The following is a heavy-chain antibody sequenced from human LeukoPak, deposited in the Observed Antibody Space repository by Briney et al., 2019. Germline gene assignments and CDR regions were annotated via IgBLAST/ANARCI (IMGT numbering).Heavy chain of an antibody. D-gene: IGHD6-19*01. CDR1: GDSVSSDSAA. Sequence: SQTLSLTCAISGDSVSSDSAAWNWIRQSPSRGLEWLGRTYYRSKWYNKYALSVRSRITINPDTSKNQFSLQLNSVTPDDTAVYYCARDGSGWFDFDYWGQGTLVTVSS. J-gene: IGHJ4*02. V-gene: IGHV6-1*01. CDR3: ARDGSGWFDFDY. CDR2: TYYRSKWYN.